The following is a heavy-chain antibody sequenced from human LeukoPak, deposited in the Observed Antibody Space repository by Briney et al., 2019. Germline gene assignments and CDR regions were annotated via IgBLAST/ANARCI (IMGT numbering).Heavy chain of an antibody. D-gene: IGHD3-10*01. V-gene: IGHV1-58*02. J-gene: IGHJ3*02. Sequence: SVKVSCKASGFTFTSSAMQWVRQARGQRLEWIGWIVVGSGNTNYAQKFQERVTITRDMSTSTAYMELNSLRAEDTAVYYCAKGQLLWFGDLIGTFDIWGQGTMVTVSS. CDR3: AKGQLLWFGDLIGTFDI. CDR2: IVVGSGNT. CDR1: GFTFTSSA.